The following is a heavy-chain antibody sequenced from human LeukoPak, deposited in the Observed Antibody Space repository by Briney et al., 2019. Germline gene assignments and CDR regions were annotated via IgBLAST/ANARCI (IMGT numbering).Heavy chain of an antibody. CDR2: INPSGDGT. CDR1: GHTFTTYY. CDR3: AKETPNTGWFDP. V-gene: IGHV1-46*01. D-gene: IGHD1-14*01. Sequence: ASVKVSCKASGHTFTTYYVHLVRQAPGQGLEWMGVINPSGDGTNYPQRFQGRVTSTRDTSTSTVYMELSSLRSEDTAIYYCAKETPNTGWFDPWGQGTLVTVSS. J-gene: IGHJ5*02.